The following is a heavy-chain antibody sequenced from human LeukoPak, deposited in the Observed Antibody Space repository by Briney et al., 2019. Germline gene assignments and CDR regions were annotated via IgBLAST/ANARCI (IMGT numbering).Heavy chain of an antibody. CDR1: GGSISSYY. J-gene: IGHJ5*02. D-gene: IGHD3-3*01. CDR2: IYYSGST. Sequence: PSETLSLTCTVSGGSISSYYWSWIRQPPGKGLEWIGYIYYSGSTNYNPSLKSRVTISVDTSKNQFSLKLSSVTAADTAVYYCARAGDFWSGYATWGQGTLVPVYS. V-gene: IGHV4-59*01. CDR3: ARAGDFWSGYAT.